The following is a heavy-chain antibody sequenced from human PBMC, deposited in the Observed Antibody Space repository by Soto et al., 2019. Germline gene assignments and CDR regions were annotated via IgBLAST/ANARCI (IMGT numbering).Heavy chain of an antibody. CDR3: ARGPPARVTTKAGPFDY. J-gene: IGHJ4*02. D-gene: IGHD4-17*01. V-gene: IGHV1-3*01. CDR1: GYTFTSYA. CDR2: INAGNGNT. Sequence: ASVKVSCKASGYTFTSYAMHWVRQAPGQRLEWMGWINAGNGNTKYSQKFQGRVTITRDTSASTAYMELSSLRSEDTAVYYCARGPPARVTTKAGPFDYWGQGTLVTVSS.